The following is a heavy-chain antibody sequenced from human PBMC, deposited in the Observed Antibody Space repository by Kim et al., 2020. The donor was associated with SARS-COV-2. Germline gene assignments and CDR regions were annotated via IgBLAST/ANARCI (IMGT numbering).Heavy chain of an antibody. Sequence: RTYYGDCANGRFTIARDNSKKMLYLQMNSLRAEDTAVYYCARDLSYGYFDYWGQGTLVTVSS. CDR2: RT. D-gene: IGHD3-10*01. V-gene: IGHV3-23*01. J-gene: IGHJ4*02. CDR3: ARDLSYGYFDY.